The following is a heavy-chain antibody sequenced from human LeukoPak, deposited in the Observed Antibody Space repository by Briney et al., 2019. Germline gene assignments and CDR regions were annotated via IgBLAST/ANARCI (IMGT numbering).Heavy chain of an antibody. D-gene: IGHD3-10*01. J-gene: IGHJ4*02. CDR3: ARYGSGSYYHY. CDR1: GFTFSDYA. V-gene: IGHV3-64*01. CDR2: ISTDGGGT. Sequence: GGSLRLSCAASGFTFSDYAMHWVRQAPGKGLEYVSAISTDGGGTYYVNSVKGRFTISRDNSKNTLYLQMGSLRAEDMAVHYCARYGSGSYYHYWGQGTLVTVSS.